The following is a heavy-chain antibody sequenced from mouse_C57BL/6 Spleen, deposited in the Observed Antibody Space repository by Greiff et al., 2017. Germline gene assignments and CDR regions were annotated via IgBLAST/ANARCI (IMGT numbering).Heavy chain of an antibody. CDR1: GYTFTDYY. D-gene: IGHD2-1*01. J-gene: IGHJ4*01. CDR3: ARGGKIYYGNYGAMDY. Sequence: EVQLQQSGPELVKPGASVKISCKASGYTFTDYYMHWVKQSHGKSLEWIGDINPNNGGTSYNQKFKGKATLTVDKSSSTAYMELRSLTSEDSAVYYCARGGKIYYGNYGAMDYWGQGTSVTVSS. V-gene: IGHV1-26*01. CDR2: INPNNGGT.